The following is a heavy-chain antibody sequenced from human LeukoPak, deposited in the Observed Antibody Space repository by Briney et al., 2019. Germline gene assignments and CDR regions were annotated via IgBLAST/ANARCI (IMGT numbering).Heavy chain of an antibody. CDR3: ARDGRAGSLFAY. D-gene: IGHD6-19*01. V-gene: IGHV4-59*01. Sequence: SETLSLTCTVSGGSISGYYWSWIRQLPGKGLEWVGYISYSGSTNYNPSLNSRVTISVDTSKNLFSLKLSSVTAADTAIYYCARDGRAGSLFAYWGQGTLVTVSS. J-gene: IGHJ4*02. CDR2: ISYSGST. CDR1: GGSISGYY.